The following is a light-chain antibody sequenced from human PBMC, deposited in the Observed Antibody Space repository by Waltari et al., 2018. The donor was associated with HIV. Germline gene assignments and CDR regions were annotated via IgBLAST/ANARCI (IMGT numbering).Light chain of an antibody. CDR3: QQYDKWPPT. V-gene: IGKV3-15*01. CDR2: GAS. CDR1: QSVGSK. Sequence: EIAMTQSPASLSVSPGERATLSCRASQSVGSKLAWYQQKPGQAPRLLIYGASNRATDVPVRFSGSGSWTEFTLIISSLQSEDFAVYYCQQYDKWPPTFGQGTRLEIK. J-gene: IGKJ5*01.